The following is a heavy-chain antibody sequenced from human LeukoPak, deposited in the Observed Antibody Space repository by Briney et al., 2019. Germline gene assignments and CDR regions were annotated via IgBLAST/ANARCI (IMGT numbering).Heavy chain of an antibody. D-gene: IGHD3-9*01. J-gene: IGHJ6*02. CDR3: ARGSRDILTGYPEPYYGMDV. Sequence: ASVKVSCKASGYTFTSYAMNWVRQAPGQGLEWMGWINTNTGNPTYAQGFTGRFVFSLDTSVSTAYLQISSLKAEDTAVYYCARGSRDILTGYPEPYYGMDVWGQGTTVTVSS. CDR2: INTNTGNP. V-gene: IGHV7-4-1*02. CDR1: GYTFTSYA.